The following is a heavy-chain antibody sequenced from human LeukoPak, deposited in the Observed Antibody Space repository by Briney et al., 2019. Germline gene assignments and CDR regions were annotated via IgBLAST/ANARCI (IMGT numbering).Heavy chain of an antibody. D-gene: IGHD4-17*01. CDR2: ISGGGDIT. V-gene: IGHV3-23*01. CDR3: AKDSTTVTYYFDY. J-gene: IGHJ4*02. CDR1: GFTFSSYA. Sequence: PGGSLRLSCAASGFTFSSYAMSWVRQAPEKGLEWVSLISGGGDITYYGDSVKGRFTISRDNPKNTLYLQMNSLRAEDTAVYFCAKDSTTVTYYFDYWGQGTLVTVSS.